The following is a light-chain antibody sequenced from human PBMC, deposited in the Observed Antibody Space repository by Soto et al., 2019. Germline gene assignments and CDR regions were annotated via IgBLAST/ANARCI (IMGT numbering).Light chain of an antibody. CDR3: QQYNSYRT. Sequence: DIQMTQSPSTLSASVGDRVTITFLASQSSSSWLAGYQQKQGKAPKLLIYDASSLESGVPSRFSGSGSGTEFTLTISTLQPDDFATYYCQQYNSYRTFGQGTKV. J-gene: IGKJ1*01. V-gene: IGKV1-5*01. CDR2: DAS. CDR1: QSSSSW.